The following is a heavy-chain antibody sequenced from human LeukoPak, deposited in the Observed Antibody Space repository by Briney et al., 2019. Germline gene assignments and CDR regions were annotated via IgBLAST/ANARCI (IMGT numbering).Heavy chain of an antibody. V-gene: IGHV3-53*01. CDR1: GFTVSTNY. J-gene: IGHJ4*02. CDR3: AREPPSLLWFGSFDY. Sequence: GGSLRLSCTASGFTVSTNYMSWVRQAPGKGLEWISSIYSDGYTYYADSVKGRFSISRDTSKNTLYLQMNSLRAEDTAIYYCAREPPSLLWFGSFDYWGQGTLVTVSS. CDR2: IYSDGYT. D-gene: IGHD3-10*01.